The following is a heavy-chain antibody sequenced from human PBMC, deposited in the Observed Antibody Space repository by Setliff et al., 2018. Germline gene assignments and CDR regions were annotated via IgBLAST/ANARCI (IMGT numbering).Heavy chain of an antibody. D-gene: IGHD3-9*01. J-gene: IGHJ4*02. CDR2: INPNSAGT. CDR3: AGVDVLTASPF. CDR1: ANTFIAHY. Sequence: ASVKVSCKASANTFIAHYIHWVRQAPGQGLEWMGWINPNSAGTDYAQKFQGRVTMAWDASITTAYLDLSRLTSDDTASYYCAGVDVLTASPFWGLGTRVTVSS. V-gene: IGHV1-2*02.